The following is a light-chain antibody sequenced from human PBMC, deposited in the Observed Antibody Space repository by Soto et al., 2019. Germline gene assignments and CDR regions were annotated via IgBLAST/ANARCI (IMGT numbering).Light chain of an antibody. Sequence: DIQVTQSPSSVSASVGDTVTITCRACQDISTWLAWYQQEPGTAPKLLIYAASSLQTGVPSRFRGSRSGTDFTLTISHLQREDLAVYFVQQADSVPYTFSQGTKRDI. CDR2: AAS. V-gene: IGKV1-12*02. J-gene: IGKJ2*01. CDR3: QQADSVPYT. CDR1: QDISTW.